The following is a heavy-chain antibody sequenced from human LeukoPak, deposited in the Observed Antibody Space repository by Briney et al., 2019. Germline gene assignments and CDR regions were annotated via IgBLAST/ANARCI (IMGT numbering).Heavy chain of an antibody. CDR2: IKQDGSEK. V-gene: IGHV3-7*01. CDR1: GFSFSSYN. J-gene: IGHJ6*03. Sequence: GGSLRLSCAASGFSFSSYNMNWLRQAPGKGLEWVANIKQDGSEKYYVDSVKGRFTISRDNAKNSLYLQMNSLRAEDTAVYYCARSLLHPYYMDVWGKGTTVTVSS. CDR3: ARSLLHPYYMDV. D-gene: IGHD3-3*01.